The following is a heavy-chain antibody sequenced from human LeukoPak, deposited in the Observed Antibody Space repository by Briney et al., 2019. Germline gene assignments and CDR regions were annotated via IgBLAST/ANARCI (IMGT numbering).Heavy chain of an antibody. CDR3: ARTNYGDYVSAFDI. J-gene: IGHJ3*02. Sequence: PSETLSLTCTVSGGSISSSSYYWGWIRQPPGKGLEWIGSIYYSGSTYYNPSLKSRVTISVDTSKNQFSLKLSSVTAADTAAYYCARTNYGDYVSAFDIWGQGTMVTVSS. V-gene: IGHV4-39*01. CDR1: GGSISSSSYY. D-gene: IGHD4-17*01. CDR2: IYYSGST.